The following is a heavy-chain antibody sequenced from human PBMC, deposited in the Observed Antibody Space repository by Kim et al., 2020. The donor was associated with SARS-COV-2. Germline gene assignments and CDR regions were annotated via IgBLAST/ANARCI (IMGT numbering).Heavy chain of an antibody. Sequence: GGSLRLSCAASGFTFSSYAMHWVRQAPGKGLEWVAVISYDGSNKYYADSVKGRFTISRDNSKNTLYLQMNSLRAEDTAVYYCARNPPTTVVTPLGAFDIWGQGTMVTVSS. CDR3: ARNPPTTVVTPLGAFDI. V-gene: IGHV3-30*04. CDR1: GFTFSSYA. D-gene: IGHD4-17*01. CDR2: ISYDGSNK. J-gene: IGHJ3*02.